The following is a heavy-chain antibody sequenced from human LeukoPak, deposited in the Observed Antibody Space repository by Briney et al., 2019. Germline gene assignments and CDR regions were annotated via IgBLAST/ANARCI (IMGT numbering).Heavy chain of an antibody. V-gene: IGHV1-46*01. CDR1: GYTFTTYY. Sequence: ASVKVSCKASGYTFTTYYIRWVRQAPGQGLEWMGIINPSGASTNYAQKFQGRVTITRDTSTRTVYMELSSLRSEDTAVYYCARDVGTAARWYYFDYWGQGTLVTVSS. D-gene: IGHD4-23*01. CDR2: INPSGAST. J-gene: IGHJ4*02. CDR3: ARDVGTAARWYYFDY.